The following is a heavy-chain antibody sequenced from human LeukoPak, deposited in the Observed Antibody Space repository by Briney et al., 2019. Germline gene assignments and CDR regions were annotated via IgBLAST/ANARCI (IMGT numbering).Heavy chain of an antibody. V-gene: IGHV1-2*02. CDR2: INPNSGGT. CDR3: ARENRITMVRGIDY. Sequence: GASVKVSCKASGYTFTGYYMHWVRQAPGQGLEWMGWINPNSGGTNYAQKFHGRVTMTRDTSISTAYMELSRLRSGDTAVYYCARENRITMVRGIDYWGQGTLVTVSS. D-gene: IGHD3-10*01. CDR1: GYTFTGYY. J-gene: IGHJ4*02.